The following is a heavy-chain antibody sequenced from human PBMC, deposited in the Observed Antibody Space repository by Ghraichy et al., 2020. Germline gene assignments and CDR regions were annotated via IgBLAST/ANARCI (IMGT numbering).Heavy chain of an antibody. V-gene: IGHV4-39*01. Sequence: SQTLSLTCTVSGGSISSSSYYWGWIRQPPGKGLEWIGSIYYSGSTYYNPSLKSRVTISVDTSKNQFSLKLSSVTAADTAVYYCASTDSSGWYGFDPWGQGTLVTVSS. D-gene: IGHD6-19*01. J-gene: IGHJ5*02. CDR1: GGSISSSSYY. CDR2: IYYSGST. CDR3: ASTDSSGWYGFDP.